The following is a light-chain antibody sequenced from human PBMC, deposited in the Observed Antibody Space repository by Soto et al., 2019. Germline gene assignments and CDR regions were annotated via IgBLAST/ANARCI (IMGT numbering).Light chain of an antibody. CDR1: SSDVGGYNY. J-gene: IGLJ1*01. V-gene: IGLV2-14*01. CDR2: AVS. Sequence: QSVLTQPASVSGSPGQSITISCTGTSSDVGGYNYVSWYQQHPGKAPILMIYAVSNRHSGVSNRFSGSKSGNTASLTISGLQAEDEADDYCSSYTSSSTLYVFGTGTKLTVL. CDR3: SSYTSSSTLYV.